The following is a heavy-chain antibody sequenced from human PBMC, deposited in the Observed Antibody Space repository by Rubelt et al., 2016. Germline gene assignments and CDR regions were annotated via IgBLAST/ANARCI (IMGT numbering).Heavy chain of an antibody. Sequence: QVQLVQSGAEVKKPGASVKVSCKASGYTFTSYGISWVRQVPGQGLEWMGWISAYNGNTNYAQKLQGRGTMTTDTSTSPAYMELRSLRSDDTAVYYCARDKEWLATRGFQNWFDPWGQGTLVTVSS. V-gene: IGHV1-18*01. J-gene: IGHJ5*02. CDR1: GYTFTSYG. D-gene: IGHD6-19*01. CDR3: ARDKEWLATRGFQNWFDP. CDR2: ISAYNGNT.